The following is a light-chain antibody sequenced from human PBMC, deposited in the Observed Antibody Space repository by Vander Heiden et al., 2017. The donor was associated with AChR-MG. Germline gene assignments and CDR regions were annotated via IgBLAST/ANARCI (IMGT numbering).Light chain of an antibody. CDR2: DVS. J-gene: IGLJ3*02. Sequence: QSALTQPPSVSGSPGQSITISCTGTSSDVGGYNYVSRNQQHPGKAPKFMIYDVSNRPPGVSNRFSGSKSGNTASLTISGLQAEDEADYYCSSYTSSSTRVFGGGTKLTVL. V-gene: IGLV2-14*03. CDR1: SSDVGGYNY. CDR3: SSYTSSSTRV.